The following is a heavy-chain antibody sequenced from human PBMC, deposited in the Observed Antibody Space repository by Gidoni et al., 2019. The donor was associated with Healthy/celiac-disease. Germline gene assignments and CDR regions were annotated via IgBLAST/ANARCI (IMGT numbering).Heavy chain of an antibody. CDR2: ISSSSSTI. Sequence: EVQLVESGGGLVQPGGSLRLSCAASGFTFSSYSMNWVRQAPGKGLEWVSYISSSSSTIYYADSVKGRFTISRDNAKNSLYLQMNSLRAEDTAVYYCARDSTRSGWPYYFDYWGQGTLVTVSS. J-gene: IGHJ4*02. CDR3: ARDSTRSGWPYYFDY. V-gene: IGHV3-48*04. D-gene: IGHD6-19*01. CDR1: GFTFSSYS.